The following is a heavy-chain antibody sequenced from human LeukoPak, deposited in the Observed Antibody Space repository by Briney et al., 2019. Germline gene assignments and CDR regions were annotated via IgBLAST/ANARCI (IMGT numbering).Heavy chain of an antibody. Sequence: ASVTVSCKASGYTFTNFYMHWVRQAPGQGLEWMGINNPSGGTTTYAQKFQGRVTMTRDTSTNTVYMDLSSLRSEDTAVYYCARDVSAGSQFFDYWGQGTLVTVSS. CDR3: ARDVSAGSQFFDY. J-gene: IGHJ4*02. D-gene: IGHD6-19*01. CDR2: NNPSGGTT. V-gene: IGHV1-46*01. CDR1: GYTFTNFY.